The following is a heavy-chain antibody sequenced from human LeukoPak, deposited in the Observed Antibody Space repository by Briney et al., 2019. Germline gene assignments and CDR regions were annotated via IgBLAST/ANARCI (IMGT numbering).Heavy chain of an antibody. CDR2: VCPGDSDT. D-gene: IGHD2-21*02. CDR3: AGRAYCGGGCTKAYYSYYSMDV. CDR1: GYTLTTYC. V-gene: IGHV5-51*01. J-gene: IGHJ6*02. Sequence: GESLKISCKASGYTLTTYCIVWVRQMSGAGLEWMGIVCPGDSDTKYSPSFRGQVTMSADKSISTAYLQWSSLRASDTAIYYCAGRAYCGGGCTKAYYSYYSMDVWGQGTTVTVSS.